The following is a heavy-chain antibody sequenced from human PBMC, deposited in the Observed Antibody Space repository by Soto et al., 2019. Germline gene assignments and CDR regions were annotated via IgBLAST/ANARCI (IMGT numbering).Heavy chain of an antibody. J-gene: IGHJ4*02. Sequence: GGPVKVSCKXSGYTLTELSIHWVRQAPGEGLEWMGGFDLENGETIYAQRFQGRVTMTEESSADTPYMELSSLRSEDTAVYYCATEVRRSNQFDHWGQGTMVT. D-gene: IGHD3-10*01. CDR2: FDLENGET. V-gene: IGHV1-24*01. CDR1: GYTLTELS. CDR3: ATEVRRSNQFDH.